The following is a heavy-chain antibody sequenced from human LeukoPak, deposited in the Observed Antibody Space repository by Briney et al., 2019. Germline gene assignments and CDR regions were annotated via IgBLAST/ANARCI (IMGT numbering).Heavy chain of an antibody. CDR1: GFTFRNYW. Sequence: PGGSLRLSCAASGFTFRNYWMSWVRQAPGKGLEWVANISPDGGDRYYVDSVKGRFIISRDNAEDSLYLYVNSLRADDTGVYYCARDLGYSSEDYWGQGTLVAVSS. CDR2: ISPDGGDR. CDR3: ARDLGYSSEDY. D-gene: IGHD5-24*01. J-gene: IGHJ4*02. V-gene: IGHV3-7*01.